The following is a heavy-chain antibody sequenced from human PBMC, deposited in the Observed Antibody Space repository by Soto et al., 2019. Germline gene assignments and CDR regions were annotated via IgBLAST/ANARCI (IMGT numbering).Heavy chain of an antibody. CDR2: FYYTGSI. Sequence: PSETLSLTCTVSGGSVSSGNYFWSWIRQPPGKGLEWIGYFYYTGSINYNPSLKSRVTISIDASKDQFSLRLSSVTAADTAVYYCARSMFYSDGSNYSPFDYWGQGNLVTVSS. CDR1: GGSVSSGNYF. V-gene: IGHV4-61*01. J-gene: IGHJ4*02. D-gene: IGHD3-22*01. CDR3: ARSMFYSDGSNYSPFDY.